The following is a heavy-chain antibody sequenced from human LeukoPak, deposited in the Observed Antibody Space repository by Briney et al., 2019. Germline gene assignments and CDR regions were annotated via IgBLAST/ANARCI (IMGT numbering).Heavy chain of an antibody. CDR1: GFTFDDHG. Sequence: GGSLRLSCAASGFTFDDHGMSWVRQAPGKGLEWVSGIKWDGGRTGYADSVKGRFTISRDNAKNSVYLQMNRLRAEDTAGYYCAAWYCNDSSCPMREWCFDYWGQGTLVTVSS. CDR2: IKWDGGRT. J-gene: IGHJ4*02. V-gene: IGHV3-20*04. D-gene: IGHD3-22*01. CDR3: AAWYCNDSSCPMREWCFDY.